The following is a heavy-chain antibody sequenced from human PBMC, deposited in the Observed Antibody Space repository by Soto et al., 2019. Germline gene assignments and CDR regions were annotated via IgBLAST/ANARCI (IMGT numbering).Heavy chain of an antibody. Sequence: EVQLVESGGGLVQPGGSLRLSCAASGFTFSGYWMSWVRQAPGKRLEWVANIKQDGSEKYYVDSVKGRFTISRDNAKNSLYLLMNSLRAEDTAVYYCAKNNRYCSSTNCFVFDYWGQGTLVTVSS. V-gene: IGHV3-7*01. J-gene: IGHJ4*02. CDR3: AKNNRYCSSTNCFVFDY. CDR2: IKQDGSEK. D-gene: IGHD2-2*01. CDR1: GFTFSGYW.